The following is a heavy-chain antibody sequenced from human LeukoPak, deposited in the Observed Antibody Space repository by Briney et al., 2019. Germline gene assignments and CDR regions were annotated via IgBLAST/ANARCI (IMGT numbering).Heavy chain of an antibody. CDR1: GGTFSSYA. CDR3: ARADSYDSSGYYTTYFDY. Sequence: SVKVSCKASGGTFSSYAISWVRQAPGQGLEWMGRIIPIFGIANYAQKLQDRVTITADKSPSTAYMELSSLRSEHTAVYYCARADSYDSSGYYTTYFDYWGQGTLVTVSS. D-gene: IGHD3-22*01. CDR2: IIPIFGIA. J-gene: IGHJ4*02. V-gene: IGHV1-69*04.